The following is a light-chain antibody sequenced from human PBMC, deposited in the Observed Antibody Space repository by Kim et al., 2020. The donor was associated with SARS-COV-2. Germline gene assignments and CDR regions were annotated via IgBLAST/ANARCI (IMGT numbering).Light chain of an antibody. J-gene: IGKJ5*01. CDR2: DAS. CDR1: QRIISY. Sequence: DIQMTQSPSSLSASVGDRVTITCRASQRIISYLNWYQQKPGKAPKLLIYDASSLQSGVPSRFSGSGSGTDFTLTISSLQPEDFATYYCKQTYSTLLSFGQGTRLEIK. V-gene: IGKV1-39*01. CDR3: KQTYSTLLS.